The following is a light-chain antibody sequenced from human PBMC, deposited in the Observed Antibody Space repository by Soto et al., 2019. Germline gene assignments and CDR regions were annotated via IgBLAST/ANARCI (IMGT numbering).Light chain of an antibody. Sequence: DIVMTQSPDSLAVSLGERATINCKSSQSVLYSSNNKNYLAWYQQKPGQPPKLLIYWASTRESGVPDRFSGSGSGTDFTLTISSLQDEDVAVYYCQQYYSGRTFGQGTKVEIK. V-gene: IGKV4-1*01. J-gene: IGKJ1*01. CDR2: WAS. CDR1: QSVLYSSNNKNY. CDR3: QQYYSGRT.